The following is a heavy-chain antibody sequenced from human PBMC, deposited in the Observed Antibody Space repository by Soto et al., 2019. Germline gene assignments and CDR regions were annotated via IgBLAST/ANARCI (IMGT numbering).Heavy chain of an antibody. V-gene: IGHV3-15*01. CDR1: GFTFSNAW. CDR3: TTDGTYYDYIWGTQHDAFDI. J-gene: IGHJ3*02. Sequence: EVQLVESGGGLVKPGGSLRLSCAASGFTFSNAWMSWVRQAPGKGLEWVGRIKSKTDGGTTDYAAPVKGSFTISRDDSKITLYLQMNSLKTEDTAVYYCTTDGTYYDYIWGTQHDAFDIWGQGTIVTVSS. D-gene: IGHD3-16*01. CDR2: IKSKTDGGTT.